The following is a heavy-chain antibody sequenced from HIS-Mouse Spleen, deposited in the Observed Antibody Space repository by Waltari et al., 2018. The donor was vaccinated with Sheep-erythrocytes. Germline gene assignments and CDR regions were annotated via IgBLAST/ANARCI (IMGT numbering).Heavy chain of an antibody. CDR1: SYA. J-gene: IGHJ4*02. V-gene: IGHV3-23*01. Sequence: SYAMSWVRQAPGKGLEWVSAISGSGGSTYYADSVKGRFTISRDKSKNTLYLQMNSLRAEDTAVYYCAKRGAPVYYFDYWGQGTLVTVSS. CDR2: ISGSGGST. CDR3: AKRGAPVYYFDY.